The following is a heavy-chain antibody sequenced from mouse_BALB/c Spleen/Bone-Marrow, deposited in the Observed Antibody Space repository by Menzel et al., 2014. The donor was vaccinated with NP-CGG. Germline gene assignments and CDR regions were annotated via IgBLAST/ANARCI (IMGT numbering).Heavy chain of an antibody. J-gene: IGHJ4*01. CDR1: GYTFTSYW. Sequence: VQLQQSGAELAKPGASVKMSCKASGYTFTSYWMYWIKQRPGQGLEWIGYINPSTGYTEYNQKFKGKATSTADKSSNTAYMQLSSLTSEDSAVYYCARKGYGNYHYYAMDYWGQGTSVTVSS. CDR2: INPSTGYT. D-gene: IGHD2-1*01. CDR3: ARKGYGNYHYYAMDY. V-gene: IGHV1-7*01.